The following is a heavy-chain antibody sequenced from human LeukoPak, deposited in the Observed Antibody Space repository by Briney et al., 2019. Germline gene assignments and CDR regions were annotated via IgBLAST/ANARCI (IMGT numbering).Heavy chain of an antibody. D-gene: IGHD3-10*01. V-gene: IGHV4-39*01. CDR3: ARLGLWFGELGPTYYFDY. J-gene: IGHJ4*02. CDR2: TYYSGST. CDR1: GGSISSSSYY. Sequence: SETLSLTCTVAGGSISSSSYYWGWIRQPPGKGLEWIGSTYYSGSTYYNPSLKSRVTISVDTSKNQFSLKLSSVTAADTAVYYCARLGLWFGELGPTYYFDYWGQGTLVTVSS.